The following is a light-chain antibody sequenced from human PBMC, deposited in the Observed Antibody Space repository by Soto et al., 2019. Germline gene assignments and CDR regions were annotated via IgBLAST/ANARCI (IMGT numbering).Light chain of an antibody. V-gene: IGLV2-8*01. CDR2: EVS. CDR3: SSYAGINNWV. Sequence: QSALTQPPSASGSPGQSVTISCTGTRSDVGRYTYVSWYQQHPGKAPKLMIYEVSRRPSGVPDRFSGSKSGNTASLTVSGLQAEDEADYYCSSYAGINNWVCGVGTTLPVL. J-gene: IGLJ2*01. CDR1: RSDVGRYTY.